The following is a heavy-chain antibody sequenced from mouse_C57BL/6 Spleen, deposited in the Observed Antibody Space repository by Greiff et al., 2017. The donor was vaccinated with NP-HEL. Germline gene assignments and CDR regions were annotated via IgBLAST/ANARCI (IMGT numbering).Heavy chain of an antibody. CDR1: GYTFTSYW. Sequence: QVQLQQPGAELVKPGASVKMSCKASGYTFTSYWITWVKQRPGQGLEWIGDIYPGSGSTNYNEKFKSKATLTVDTSSSTAYMQLSSLTSEDSAVYYCVRQLRPHYYARDYWGQGTSVTVSS. CDR2: IYPGSGST. CDR3: VRQLRPHYYARDY. D-gene: IGHD3-2*02. V-gene: IGHV1-55*01. J-gene: IGHJ4*01.